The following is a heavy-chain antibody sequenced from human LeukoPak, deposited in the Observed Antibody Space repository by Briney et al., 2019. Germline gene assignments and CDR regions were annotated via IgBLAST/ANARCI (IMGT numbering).Heavy chain of an antibody. CDR1: GYTFTSYA. CDR3: ARDHRDSSGYRPPDY. Sequence: ASVKVSCKASGYTFTSYAMHWVRQAPGQRLEWMGWINAGNGNTKYSQEFQGRVTITRDTSASTAYMELSSLRSEDMAVYYCARDHRDSSGYRPPDYWGQGTLVTVSS. CDR2: INAGNGNT. V-gene: IGHV1-3*03. J-gene: IGHJ4*02. D-gene: IGHD3-22*01.